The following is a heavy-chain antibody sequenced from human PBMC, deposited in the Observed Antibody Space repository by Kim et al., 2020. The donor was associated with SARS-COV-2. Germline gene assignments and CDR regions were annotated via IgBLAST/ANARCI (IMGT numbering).Heavy chain of an antibody. CDR3: ARGTAMVFWFDP. V-gene: IGHV3-48*03. J-gene: IGHJ5*02. D-gene: IGHD5-18*01. Sequence: GSLRLSCAASGFTFSSYEMNWVRQAPGKGLEWVSYISSSGSTIYYADSVKGRFTISRDNAKNSLYLQMNSLRAEDTAVYYCARGTAMVFWFDPWGQGTLVTVSS. CDR2: ISSSGSTI. CDR1: GFTFSSYE.